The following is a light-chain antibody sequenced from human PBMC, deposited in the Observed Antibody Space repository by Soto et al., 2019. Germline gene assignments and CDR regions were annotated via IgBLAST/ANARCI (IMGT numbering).Light chain of an antibody. V-gene: IGKV1-13*02. CDR3: QQFNSYPT. CDR2: DAS. CDR1: QGISSA. J-gene: IGKJ5*01. Sequence: AIPLTQSPSSLSASVGDRVTITCRASQGISSALAWYQQKPGKAPKLLIYDASSLESGVPSRFSGSGSGTDFTLTISSLQREDFATYYCQQFNSYPTFGQGTRLEIK.